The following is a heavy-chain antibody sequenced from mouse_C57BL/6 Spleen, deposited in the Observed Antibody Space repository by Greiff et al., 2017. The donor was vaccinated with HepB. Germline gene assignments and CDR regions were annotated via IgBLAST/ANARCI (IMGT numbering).Heavy chain of an antibody. CDR2: IDPEDGET. CDR3: AGTTVVAHFDY. D-gene: IGHD1-1*01. V-gene: IGHV14-2*01. Sequence: EVHLVESGAELVKPGASVKLSCTASGFNIKDYYMHWVKQRTEQGLEWIGRIDPEDGETKYAPKFQGKATITADTSSNTAYLQLSSLTSEDTAVYYCAGTTVVAHFDYWGQGTTLTVSS. J-gene: IGHJ2*01. CDR1: GFNIKDYY.